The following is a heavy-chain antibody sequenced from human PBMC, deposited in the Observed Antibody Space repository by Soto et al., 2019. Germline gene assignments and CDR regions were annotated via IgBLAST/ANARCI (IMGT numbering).Heavy chain of an antibody. CDR2: INHSGST. V-gene: IGHV4-34*01. CDR1: GGSLSGYY. J-gene: IGHJ3*02. CDR3: ASPNSSSLYFRSAFDI. D-gene: IGHD6-13*01. Sequence: QVQLQQWGAGLLKPTETLSLTCAVYGGSLSGYYWSWIRQPPEKGLEWIGEINHSGSTNYNPSLKSRVTISVNTSKNQFSLKLSSVTAADTAVFSCASPNSSSLYFRSAFDIWGQGTMVTVSS.